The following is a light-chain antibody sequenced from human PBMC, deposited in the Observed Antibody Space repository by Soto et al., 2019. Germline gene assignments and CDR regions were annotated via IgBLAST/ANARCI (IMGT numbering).Light chain of an antibody. J-gene: IGKJ1*01. CDR3: MQALHTPRT. V-gene: IGKV2-28*01. CDR1: QSLLHSNGYNY. CDR2: LGS. Sequence: DIVMTQSPLSLPVTPGEPASISCRSSQSLLHSNGYNYLDWYLQKPGQSPQLLIYLGSNRASGVXDXXSGSGSGTDFTLKISRVEAEDVGVYYCMQALHTPRTFGQGTQVEIK.